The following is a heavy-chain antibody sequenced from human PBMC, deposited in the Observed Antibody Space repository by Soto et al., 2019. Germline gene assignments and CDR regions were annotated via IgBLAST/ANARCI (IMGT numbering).Heavy chain of an antibody. CDR3: ARGSNINNRKLFDY. J-gene: IGHJ4*02. V-gene: IGHV3-66*01. D-gene: IGHD1-1*01. CDR2: MYAAGST. Sequence: EVQLVESGGGLVQPGGSLRLCCAVTGFTISSNYMNWVRQAPGKGLEWVSVMYAAGSTYYEDSVKGRFNISRDNSKNTVYLQMNSLRGEDTAVYYCARGSNINNRKLFDYWAQGTLVTVSS. CDR1: GFTISSNY.